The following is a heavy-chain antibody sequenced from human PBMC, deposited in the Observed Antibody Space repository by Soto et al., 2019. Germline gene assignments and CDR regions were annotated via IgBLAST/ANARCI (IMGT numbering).Heavy chain of an antibody. V-gene: IGHV4-34*01. CDR3: AREMRADTYYDILTGYYCPPEYFQH. J-gene: IGHJ1*01. CDR2: INHSGST. CDR1: GGSFSGYY. Sequence: SETLSLTCAVYGGSFSGYYWSWIRQPPGKGLEWIGEINHSGSTNYNPSLKSRVTISVDTSKNQFSLKLSSVPAADTAVYYCAREMRADTYYDILTGYYCPPEYFQHWGQGTLVTVSS. D-gene: IGHD3-9*01.